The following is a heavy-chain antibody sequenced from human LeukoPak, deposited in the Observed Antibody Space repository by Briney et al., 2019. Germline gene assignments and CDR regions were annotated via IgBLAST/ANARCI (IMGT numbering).Heavy chain of an antibody. J-gene: IGHJ3*02. V-gene: IGHV6-1*01. CDR1: GDIVSSKSAA. Sequence: SQTLSLTCAISGDIVSSKSAAWNWIRQSPSRGLEWLGRTYYRSKWYNDYAVSVKGRITINPDTSKNQFSLQLNSVTPEDTAAYYCARALAEGADDAFDIWGQGTMVTVSS. CDR3: ARALAEGADDAFDI. CDR2: TYYRSKWYN.